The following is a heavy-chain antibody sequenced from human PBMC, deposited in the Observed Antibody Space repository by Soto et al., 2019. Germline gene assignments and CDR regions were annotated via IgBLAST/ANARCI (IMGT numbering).Heavy chain of an antibody. CDR3: ARVVGALGHWFDP. CDR1: GYTFTSYG. D-gene: IGHD1-26*01. V-gene: IGHV1-18*01. Sequence: QVQLEQSGAEVKKPGASVKVSCKASGYTFTSYGITWVRQAPGQGLEWMGRISAYNGNTNYAQKLQRRVTMTTDTSTRAACMALRSLRSDDTAVYYCARVVGALGHWFDPWGQGTLVTVSS. CDR2: ISAYNGNT. J-gene: IGHJ5*02.